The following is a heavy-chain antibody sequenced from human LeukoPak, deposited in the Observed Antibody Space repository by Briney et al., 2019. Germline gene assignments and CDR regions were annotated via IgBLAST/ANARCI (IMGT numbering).Heavy chain of an antibody. V-gene: IGHV3-74*01. D-gene: IGHD3-22*01. J-gene: IGHJ4*02. Sequence: PGGSLRLSCAASGFTFSNYWMHWVRQAPGKGLVYVSRINSDGSSANYADSVQGRFTISRDNAKNTLYLEMNSLRAEDTAVYYCARDQGNYYDSSGYTVYWGQGTLVTVSS. CDR3: ARDQGNYYDSSGYTVY. CDR1: GFTFSNYW. CDR2: INSDGSSA.